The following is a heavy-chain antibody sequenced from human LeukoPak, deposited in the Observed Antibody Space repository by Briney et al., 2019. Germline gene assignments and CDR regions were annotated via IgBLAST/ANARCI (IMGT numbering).Heavy chain of an antibody. CDR2: IYHTGRT. CDR3: ATSYSSSWYYFDY. V-gene: IGHV4-4*02. D-gene: IGHD6-13*01. J-gene: IGHJ4*02. Sequence: SETLSLTCAVSGDSMTSNNWWSWVRQPPGKGLEWIGDIYHTGRTNYNPSLKSRVTISVDTSKNQFSLKLSSVTAADTAVYYCATSYSSSWYYFDYWGQGTLVTVSS. CDR1: GDSMTSNNW.